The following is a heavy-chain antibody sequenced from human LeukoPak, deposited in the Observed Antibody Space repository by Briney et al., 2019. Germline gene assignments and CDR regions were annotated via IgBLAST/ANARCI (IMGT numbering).Heavy chain of an antibody. Sequence: PGGSLRLSCAASEFSFSSYAMSWVRQAPGKGLEWVSAISDSGGSTNYADSLKGRITISRDNSKNTLYLQMNNLRAEDTAVYYCAKDGREYCSGGSCYGASDQWGQGTLVTVSS. J-gene: IGHJ4*02. CDR1: EFSFSSYA. D-gene: IGHD2-15*01. V-gene: IGHV3-23*01. CDR2: ISDSGGST. CDR3: AKDGREYCSGGSCYGASDQ.